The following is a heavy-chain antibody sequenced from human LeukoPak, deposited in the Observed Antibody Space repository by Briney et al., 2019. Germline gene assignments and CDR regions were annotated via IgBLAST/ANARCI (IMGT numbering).Heavy chain of an antibody. Sequence: GGSLRLSCAASGFTFSSYEMNWVRRAPGKGLEWVSYISSSGSTIYYADSVKGRFTISRDNAKNSLYLQMNSLRAEDTAVYYCASTVTTVHDAFDIWGQGTMVTVSS. CDR1: GFTFSSYE. J-gene: IGHJ3*02. V-gene: IGHV3-48*03. CDR2: ISSSGSTI. CDR3: ASTVTTVHDAFDI. D-gene: IGHD4-17*01.